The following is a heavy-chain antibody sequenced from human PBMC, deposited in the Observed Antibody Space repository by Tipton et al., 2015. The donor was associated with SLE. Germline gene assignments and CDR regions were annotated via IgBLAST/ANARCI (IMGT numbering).Heavy chain of an antibody. CDR1: GGSFSGYY. Sequence: TLSLTCAVYGGSFSGYYWSWIRQPPGKGLEWIGEINHIGSTNYNPSLKSRVTISVDTSKNQFSLKLSSVTAADTAVYYCARGGVGANPLDVWGKGTTVTVSS. CDR3: ARGGVGANPLDV. J-gene: IGHJ6*04. D-gene: IGHD1-26*01. V-gene: IGHV4-34*01. CDR2: INHIGST.